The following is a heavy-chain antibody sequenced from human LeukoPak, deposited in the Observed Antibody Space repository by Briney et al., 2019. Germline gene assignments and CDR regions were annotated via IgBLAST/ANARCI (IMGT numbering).Heavy chain of an antibody. D-gene: IGHD1-26*01. CDR3: ARGVKWELPDY. Sequence: SETLSLTCAVSGGSVNRGTFFWTWIRQPPGKGLEWIGYISNSGSTNYNPSLKSRVTISSDTSKTQFSLKLTSVTAADTAVYYCARGVKWELPDYWGQGTLVTVSS. CDR2: ISNSGST. J-gene: IGHJ4*02. CDR1: GGSVNRGTFF. V-gene: IGHV4-61*01.